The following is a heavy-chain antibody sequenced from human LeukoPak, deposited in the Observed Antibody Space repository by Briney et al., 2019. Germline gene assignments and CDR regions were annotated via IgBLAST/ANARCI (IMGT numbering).Heavy chain of an antibody. CDR3: ARGKAAAGTSYSAGMDV. D-gene: IGHD6-13*01. CDR2: INHSGSS. Sequence: PSETLSLTCAVYGGSFSGYYWSWIRQPPGKGLEWIGEINHSGSSNYNPSLKSRVTIALDTSKNQFSLRLSSVTAADTAVYYCARGKAAAGTSYSAGMDVWGQGTTVTVSS. J-gene: IGHJ6*02. CDR1: GGSFSGYY. V-gene: IGHV4-34*01.